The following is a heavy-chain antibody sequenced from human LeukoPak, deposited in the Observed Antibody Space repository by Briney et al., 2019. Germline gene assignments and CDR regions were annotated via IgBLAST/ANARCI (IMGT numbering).Heavy chain of an antibody. CDR3: ARGAFTWIQHPYAMDV. V-gene: IGHV3-74*01. J-gene: IGHJ6*02. CDR1: GFTFSSYW. D-gene: IGHD5-18*01. Sequence: PGGSLRLSCVASGFTFSSYWMHWVRQDPRKGLVWVSRINGDGRNINYADSVKGRFTISRDNAKNSLYLQMNSLRAEDTALYYCARGAFTWIQHPYAMDVWGQGTTVTVSS. CDR2: INGDGRNI.